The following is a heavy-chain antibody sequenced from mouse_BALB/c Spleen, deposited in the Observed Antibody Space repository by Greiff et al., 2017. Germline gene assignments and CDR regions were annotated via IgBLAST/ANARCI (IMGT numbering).Heavy chain of an antibody. CDR2: INPYNDGT. CDR3: ARSLWGSRDYYYAMDY. J-gene: IGHJ4*01. CDR1: GYTFTSYV. Sequence: VQLQQSGPELVKPGASVKMSCKASGYTFTSYVMHWVKQKPGQGLEWIGYINPYNDGTKYNEKFKGKATLTSDKSSSTAYMELSSLTSEDSAVYYCARSLWGSRDYYYAMDYWGQGTSVTVSS. V-gene: IGHV1-14*01. D-gene: IGHD1-1*01.